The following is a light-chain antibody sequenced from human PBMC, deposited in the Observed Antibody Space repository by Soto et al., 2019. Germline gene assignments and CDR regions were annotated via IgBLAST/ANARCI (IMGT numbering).Light chain of an antibody. Sequence: EIVLAQSPGTLSLSPGERATLCCRSSQSVGSSYLAWYQQKPGQAPRLLIYDASNRATGIPARFSGSGSGTDFTLTISSLEPEDFAVYYCQQRSNWPPTFGGGTKVDIK. V-gene: IGKV3-11*01. CDR2: DAS. CDR1: QSVGSSY. CDR3: QQRSNWPPT. J-gene: IGKJ4*01.